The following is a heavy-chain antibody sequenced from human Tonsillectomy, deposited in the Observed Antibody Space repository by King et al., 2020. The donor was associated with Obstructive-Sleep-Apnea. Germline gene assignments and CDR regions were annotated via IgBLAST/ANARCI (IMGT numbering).Heavy chain of an antibody. D-gene: IGHD3-9*01. V-gene: IGHV4-38-2*02. CDR2: GYHSGDT. CDR1: GYSSRSGYY. Sequence: GERAGALALTCTVSGYSSRSGYYWGWIRQPPGTGLEWLGTGYHSGDTSSNPSLTSRVTITVDTSQDQFSLKLSSVTAADTAVYYCARNIREFEWARGPDDYWGQGTLVTVSS. CDR3: ARNIREFEWARGPDDY. J-gene: IGHJ4*02.